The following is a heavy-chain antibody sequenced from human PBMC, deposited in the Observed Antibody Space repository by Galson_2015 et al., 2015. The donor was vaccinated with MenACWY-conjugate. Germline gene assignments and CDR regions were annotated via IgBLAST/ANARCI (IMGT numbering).Heavy chain of an antibody. CDR1: GFTFSSYS. CDR2: ISSSSSYI. Sequence: SLRLSCAASGFTFSSYSMNWVRQAPGKGLEWVSSISSSSSYIYYAVSVKGRFTISRDNAKNSLYLQMNSLRAEDTAVYYCARDPTKADMGYYYYYMDVWGKGTTVTVSS. D-gene: IGHD5-12*01. CDR3: ARDPTKADMGYYYYYMDV. J-gene: IGHJ6*03. V-gene: IGHV3-21*01.